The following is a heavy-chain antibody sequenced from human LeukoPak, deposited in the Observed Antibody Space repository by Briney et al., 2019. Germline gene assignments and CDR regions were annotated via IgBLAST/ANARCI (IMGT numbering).Heavy chain of an antibody. V-gene: IGHV4-4*07. J-gene: IGHJ4*02. CDR2: IYTSGST. CDR3: AREAPPYDYADY. D-gene: IGHD5-12*01. CDR1: GGSISRYY. Sequence: SETLSLTCTVSGGSISRYYWSWIRQPAGKGLEWIGRIYTSGSTNYNPSLKSRVTMSVATSKNQFSLKLSSVTAADTAVYYCAREAPPYDYADYWGQGTLVTVSS.